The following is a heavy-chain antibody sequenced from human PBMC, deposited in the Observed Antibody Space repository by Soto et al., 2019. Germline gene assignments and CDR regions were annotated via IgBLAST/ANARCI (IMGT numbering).Heavy chain of an antibody. CDR2: ISGSGDTK. V-gene: IGHV3-48*02. D-gene: IGHD2-8*01. CDR1: GFTFSSCS. Sequence: GGSLRLSCASSGFTFSSCSMNWVRQAPGKGLEWVSFISGSGDTKYYADSVKGRFTISRDNAKDSLYLQMSSLRDEDTAVYYCAKYCSSDVCFDYWGQGTLVTVSS. CDR3: AKYCSSDVCFDY. J-gene: IGHJ4*02.